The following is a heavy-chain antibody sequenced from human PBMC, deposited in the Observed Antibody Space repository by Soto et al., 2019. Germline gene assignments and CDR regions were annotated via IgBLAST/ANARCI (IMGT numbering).Heavy chain of an antibody. CDR3: ARDWFRAFRAASYRSFFAY. CDR1: GFTFSSYA. CDR2: ISYDGSNK. V-gene: IGHV3-30-3*01. D-gene: IGHD1-26*01. J-gene: IGHJ4*02. Sequence: GGSLRLSCAASGFTFSSYAMHWVRQAPGKGLEWVAVISYDGSNKYYADSVKGRFTISRDNSKNTLYLQMNSLRAEDTAVYYCARDWFRAFRAASYRSFFAYWGQGTLVTVSS.